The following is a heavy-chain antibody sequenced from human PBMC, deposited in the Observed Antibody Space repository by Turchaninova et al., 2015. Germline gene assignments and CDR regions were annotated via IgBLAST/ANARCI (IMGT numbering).Heavy chain of an antibody. V-gene: IGHV1-2*06. J-gene: IGHJ4*02. CDR2: IDHNSGGT. Sequence: GASVKVSCKASGYIFANYYIHWVRQAPGQGLEWMGRIDHNSGGTDCAQKFRGRVSMTRDTSIDTVYMEMRRLRSDDTALYYCAREFTTNWDHFDNWGQGTLVTVSA. CDR3: AREFTTNWDHFDN. D-gene: IGHD1-1*01. CDR1: GYIFANYY.